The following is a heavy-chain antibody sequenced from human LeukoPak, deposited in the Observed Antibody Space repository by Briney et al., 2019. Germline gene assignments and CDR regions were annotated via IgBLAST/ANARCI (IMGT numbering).Heavy chain of an antibody. CDR2: ISWNSASI. D-gene: IGHD6-13*01. Sequence: GGSLRLSCAASGFTFSSYSMNWVRQAPGKGLEWVAGISWNSASIGYADSVKGRFTISRDNAKNSVYLQMNSLRAEDTALYYCAKDMGAAAGTPFDYWGQGTLVTVSS. V-gene: IGHV3-9*01. CDR1: GFTFSSYS. J-gene: IGHJ4*02. CDR3: AKDMGAAAGTPFDY.